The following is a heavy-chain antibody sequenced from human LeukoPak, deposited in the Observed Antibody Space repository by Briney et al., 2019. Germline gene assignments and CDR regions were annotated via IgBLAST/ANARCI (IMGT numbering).Heavy chain of an antibody. V-gene: IGHV4-30-2*01. CDR2: IYHSGST. Sequence: SETLSLTCAVSGGSISSGGYSWGWIRQPPGKGLEWIGYIYHSGSTNYNPSLKSRVTMSVDTSKNQFSLKLTSVTAADTAVYYCARGGLPRENWFDPWGQGTLVTVSS. D-gene: IGHD3/OR15-3a*01. CDR1: GGSISSGGYS. J-gene: IGHJ5*02. CDR3: ARGGLPRENWFDP.